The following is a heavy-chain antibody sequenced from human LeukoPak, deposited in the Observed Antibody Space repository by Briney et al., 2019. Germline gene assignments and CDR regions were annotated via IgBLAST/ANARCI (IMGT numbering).Heavy chain of an antibody. J-gene: IGHJ4*02. CDR1: GFTFSGSA. CDR3: TPLDY. CDR2: IRSKANSYAT. V-gene: IGHV3-73*01. Sequence: GGSLRRSCAASGFTFSGSAMHWVRQAPGKGLEWIGRIRSKANSYATAYAASVKGRFTISRDDSKNTANLQMNSLKTEETAVYYCTPLDYWGQGTLVTVSS.